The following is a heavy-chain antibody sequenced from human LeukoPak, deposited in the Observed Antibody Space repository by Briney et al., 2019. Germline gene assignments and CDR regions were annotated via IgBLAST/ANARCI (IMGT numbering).Heavy chain of an antibody. Sequence: GGSLRLSCAASGFTFSSYEMNWVRQAPGKGLEWVSYISSSGSTIYYADSVKGRFTISRDNAKNSLYLQMNSLRAEDTAVYYCARATGRPWDYWGQGTLVTVSS. CDR3: ARATGRPWDY. V-gene: IGHV3-48*03. CDR2: ISSSGSTI. CDR1: GFTFSSYE. J-gene: IGHJ4*02. D-gene: IGHD2-15*01.